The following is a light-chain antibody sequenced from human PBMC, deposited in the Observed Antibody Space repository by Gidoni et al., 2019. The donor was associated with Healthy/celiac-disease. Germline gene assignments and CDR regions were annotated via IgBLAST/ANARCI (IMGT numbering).Light chain of an antibody. CDR1: KSVSSD. CDR3: QQYNSWPPQYT. Sequence: EIVMPPSPAPPSVSPGESATLSCRASKSVSSDLSWYQQKPAQAPRLLIYGASTRATGSPARFSGSGSGTEFTLTISSRQSEDFAVYYCQQYNSWPPQYTFGQGTKLEIK. J-gene: IGKJ2*01. CDR2: GAS. V-gene: IGKV3-15*01.